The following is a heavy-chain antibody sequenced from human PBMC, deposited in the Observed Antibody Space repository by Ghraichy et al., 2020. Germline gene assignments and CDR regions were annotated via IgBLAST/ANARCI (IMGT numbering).Heavy chain of an antibody. Sequence: GESLNISCVASGFTVSRNYMSWVRQAPGKGLEWVSVIYGGGSTYYADSVKGRFTISRDNSKNTLYLQMNSLRAEDTAVYYCTREWYSSGWSSIDCWGQGTLVTVSS. J-gene: IGHJ4*02. CDR1: GFTVSRNY. CDR2: IYGGGST. D-gene: IGHD6-19*01. V-gene: IGHV3-66*01. CDR3: TREWYSSGWSSIDC.